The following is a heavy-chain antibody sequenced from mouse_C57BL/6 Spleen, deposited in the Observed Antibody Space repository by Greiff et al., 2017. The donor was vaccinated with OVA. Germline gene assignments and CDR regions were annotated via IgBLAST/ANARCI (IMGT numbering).Heavy chain of an antibody. CDR3: ARSALAY. CDR1: GYTFTDYN. D-gene: IGHD6-1*01. Sequence: VQLQQSGPELVKPGASVKMSCKASGYTFTDYNMHWVQQSHGKSLEWIGYIKPNNGGTSYNQKFKGKATLTVNKSSITAYIQLRSVTAEDSSVYYCARSALAYWGQGTLVTVSA. J-gene: IGHJ3*01. V-gene: IGHV1-22*01. CDR2: IKPNNGGT.